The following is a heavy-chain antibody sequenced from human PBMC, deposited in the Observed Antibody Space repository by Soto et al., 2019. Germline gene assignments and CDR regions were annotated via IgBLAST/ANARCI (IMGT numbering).Heavy chain of an antibody. CDR2: FDPEDGET. V-gene: IGHV1-24*01. CDR1: GYTLTELS. J-gene: IGHJ6*02. CDR3: ATRPGIAARPDYYYYGMDV. D-gene: IGHD6-6*01. Sequence: ASVKVSCKVSGYTLTELSMHWVRQAPGKGLEWMGGFDPEDGETIYAQKFQGRVTMTEDTSTDTAYMELSSLRSEDTAVYYCATRPGIAARPDYYYYGMDVWGQGTTVTVSS.